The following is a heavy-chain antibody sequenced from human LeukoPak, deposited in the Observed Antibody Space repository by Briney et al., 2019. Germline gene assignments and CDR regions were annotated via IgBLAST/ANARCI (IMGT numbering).Heavy chain of an antibody. Sequence: SETLSLTCTVSGGSISSGSYYWSWIRQPAGKGLEWIGRIYTSGSTNCNPSLKSRVTISVDTSKNQFSLKLSSVTAADTAVYYCARARSSGHRSNYYYYYMDVWGKGTTVTISS. CDR1: GGSISSGSYY. CDR3: ARARSSGHRSNYYYYYMDV. CDR2: IYTSGST. D-gene: IGHD2-2*01. J-gene: IGHJ6*03. V-gene: IGHV4-61*02.